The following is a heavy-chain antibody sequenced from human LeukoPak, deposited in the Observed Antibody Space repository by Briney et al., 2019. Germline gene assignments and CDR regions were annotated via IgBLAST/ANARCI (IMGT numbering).Heavy chain of an antibody. CDR3: ARSRAVYSYADY. J-gene: IGHJ4*02. Sequence: SETLSLTCAVYGGSFSGYYWSWIRQPPGKGLEWIGEINHSGSTNYNPSLKSQVTISVDTSKNQFSLKLSSVTAADTAVYYCARSRAVYSYADYWGQGTLVTVSS. CDR2: INHSGST. D-gene: IGHD5-18*01. CDR1: GGSFSGYY. V-gene: IGHV4-34*01.